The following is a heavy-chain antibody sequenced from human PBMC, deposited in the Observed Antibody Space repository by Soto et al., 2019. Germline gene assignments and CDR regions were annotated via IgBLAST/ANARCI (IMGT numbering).Heavy chain of an antibody. Sequence: QVQLVESGGGVVQPGRSLRLSCAASGFTLSGNDMHWVRQAPGKGPEWVAVMSYDGSRQYYADSVKGRFTISRDTSKSTLYLQMNSLPTEDTAVYYCARGRWYASWSSSDCWGQGTLVTVSS. CDR3: ARGRWYASWSSSDC. J-gene: IGHJ4*02. CDR2: MSYDGSRQ. D-gene: IGHD2-2*01. CDR1: GFTLSGND. V-gene: IGHV3-30*03.